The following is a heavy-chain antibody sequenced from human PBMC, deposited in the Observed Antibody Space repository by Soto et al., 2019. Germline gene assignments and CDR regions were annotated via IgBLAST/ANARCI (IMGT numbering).Heavy chain of an antibody. CDR3: VREYYDAFDF. D-gene: IGHD3-16*01. CDR2: IVNKANSHAT. J-gene: IGHJ4*02. Sequence: EVQLVESGGGLVQPGGSLRLSCAASGFIFSDYYMDWVRQAPGKGLEWVGRIVNKANSHATYYAESVKGRFTISRDDSQNSLFLQVSALKTEDTAVYYCVREYYDAFDFWGQGTLVTVSS. CDR1: GFIFSDYY. V-gene: IGHV3-72*01.